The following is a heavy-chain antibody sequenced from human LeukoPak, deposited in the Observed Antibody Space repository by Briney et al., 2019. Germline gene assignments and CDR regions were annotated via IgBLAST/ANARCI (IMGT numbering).Heavy chain of an antibody. CDR3: ARPNRPYYDSSGPHDAFDI. CDR2: IIPIFGTA. CDR1: RGTFSSYA. V-gene: IGHV1-69*05. J-gene: IGHJ3*02. D-gene: IGHD3-22*01. Sequence: SVKVSCKASRGTFSSYAISWVRQAPGQGLEWMGRIIPIFGTANYAQEFQGRVTITTDESTSTAYMELSSLRSEDTAVYYCARPNRPYYDSSGPHDAFDIWGQGTMVTVSS.